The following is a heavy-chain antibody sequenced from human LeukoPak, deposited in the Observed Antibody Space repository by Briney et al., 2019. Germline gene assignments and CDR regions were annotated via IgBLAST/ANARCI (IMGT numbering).Heavy chain of an antibody. Sequence: GGSLRLSCAASGFTFSSYSMNWVRQAPGKGLEWVSSISSSSSYIYYADSVKGRFTISRDNAKNSLHLQMNSLRAEDTAVYYCASGTQLWLEVYWGQGTLVTVSS. V-gene: IGHV3-21*01. CDR2: ISSSSSYI. CDR3: ASGTQLWLEVY. CDR1: GFTFSSYS. D-gene: IGHD5-18*01. J-gene: IGHJ4*02.